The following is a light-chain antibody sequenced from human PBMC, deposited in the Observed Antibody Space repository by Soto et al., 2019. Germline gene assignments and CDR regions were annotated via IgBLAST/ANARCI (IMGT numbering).Light chain of an antibody. V-gene: IGLV2-14*03. CDR3: SSYTTSSTYV. J-gene: IGLJ1*01. Sequence: QSALTQPASVSVSPGQSITISCTGTYSDVGAYTYVSWYQHHPGKAPKLMVSGVSNRPSGVSDRFSGSKSGNTASLTISGLQAEDEADYYCSSYTTSSTYVFGTGTKVTVL. CDR1: YSDVGAYTY. CDR2: GVS.